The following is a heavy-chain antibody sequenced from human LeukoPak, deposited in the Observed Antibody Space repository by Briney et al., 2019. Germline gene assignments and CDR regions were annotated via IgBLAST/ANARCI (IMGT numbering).Heavy chain of an antibody. CDR3: ARSDCSGGSCYYGMDV. J-gene: IGHJ6*02. D-gene: IGHD2-15*01. Sequence: GGSLTLSCAASGFTFSSCSMNWVRQAPGKRLKWVTSISSSSSYIYYADSVKGRFTISRDNAKNSLYLQMNSLRAADTAVYYCARSDCSGGSCYYGMDVWGQGTTVTVSS. CDR2: ISSSSSYI. CDR1: GFTFSSCS. V-gene: IGHV3-21*01.